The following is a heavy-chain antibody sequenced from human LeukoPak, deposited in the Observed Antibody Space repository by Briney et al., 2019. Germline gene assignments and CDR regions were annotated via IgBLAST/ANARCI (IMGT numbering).Heavy chain of an antibody. CDR1: GFTFSSYA. CDR2: ISGSGGST. J-gene: IGHJ3*02. D-gene: IGHD2-2*02. CDR3: AKDDVYCSSTSCYTPPDDAFDI. Sequence: PGGSLRLSXAASGFTFSSYAMSSVRQAPGKGLEWLSAISGSGGSTYYADSVKGRFTISRDNSKNTLYLQMNSLRAEDTAVYYCAKDDVYCSSTSCYTPPDDAFDIWGQGTMVTVSS. V-gene: IGHV3-23*01.